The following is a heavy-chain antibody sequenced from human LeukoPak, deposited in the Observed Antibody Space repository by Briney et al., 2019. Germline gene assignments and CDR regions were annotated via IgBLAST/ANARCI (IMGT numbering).Heavy chain of an antibody. V-gene: IGHV3-30-3*01. CDR2: ISYDGSNK. J-gene: IGHJ4*02. CDR3: ARDYWWNYDY. CDR1: GFTFSNYA. Sequence: GGSLRLSCAASGFTFSNYAMHWVRQAPGKGLEWVAVISYDGSNKYYSDSVRGRFTISRDNSKNTIYLQMDSLRAEDTAIYYCARDYWWNYDYWGQGTLVTVSS. D-gene: IGHD1-7*01.